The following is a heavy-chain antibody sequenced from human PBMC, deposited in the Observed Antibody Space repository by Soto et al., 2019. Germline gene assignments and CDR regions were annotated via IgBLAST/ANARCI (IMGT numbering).Heavy chain of an antibody. D-gene: IGHD2-8*01. Sequence: SETLSLTCTVSGGSISSYYWSWIRQPPGKGLEWIGYIYYSGSTNYNPSLKSRVTISVDTSKNQFSLKLSSVTAADTAVYYCASENCTNGVCSFDYWGQGTLVTVSS. CDR2: IYYSGST. V-gene: IGHV4-59*01. CDR3: ASENCTNGVCSFDY. J-gene: IGHJ4*02. CDR1: GGSISSYY.